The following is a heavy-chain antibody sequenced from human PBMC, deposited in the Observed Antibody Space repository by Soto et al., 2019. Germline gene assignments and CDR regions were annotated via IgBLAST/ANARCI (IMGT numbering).Heavy chain of an antibody. Sequence: WGTLSHPRAGYGGVFRGYYRRGVRQPPGKGGECIGEINHSGSTTSNPSLKSRVTISVDTSKNQFSLKLSSVTAADTAVYYCARGTETTVTTDYDYYGMDVWGQGTTVTVSS. D-gene: IGHD4-17*01. CDR1: GGVFRGYY. CDR3: ARGTETTVTTDYDYYGMDV. CDR2: INHSGST. J-gene: IGHJ6*02. V-gene: IGHV4-34*01.